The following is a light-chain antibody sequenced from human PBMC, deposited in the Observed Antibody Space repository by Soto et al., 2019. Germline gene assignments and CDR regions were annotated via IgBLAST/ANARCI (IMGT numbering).Light chain of an antibody. CDR1: QDVGKF. J-gene: IGKJ4*01. V-gene: IGKV3-11*01. CDR3: KQRNNWPLT. Sequence: EVVLTQSPDTPSLSPGERATLSCRASQDVGKFLVWYQQKPGLSPSLVIYETSKRATDIPDRFSGSGSGTDFTLTINHLEPEDVGVYYCKQRNNWPLTFGGGTKV. CDR2: ETS.